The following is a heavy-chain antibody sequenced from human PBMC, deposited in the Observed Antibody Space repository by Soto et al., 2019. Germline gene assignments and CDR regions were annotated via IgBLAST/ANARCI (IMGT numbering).Heavy chain of an antibody. Sequence: QVQLVQSGGEVKKPGASVKVSCKASGYTFTRYYIHWVRQAPGQGPGGMGRSNPDGGRTTNAQNFNGRVTMTRDTSASTVYMELSSLKFEDTAMYYCARGAYSSSSFPPFDPWGQGTLVTVSS. CDR2: SNPDGGRT. J-gene: IGHJ5*02. V-gene: IGHV1-46*01. D-gene: IGHD6-6*01. CDR1: GYTFTRYY. CDR3: ARGAYSSSSFPPFDP.